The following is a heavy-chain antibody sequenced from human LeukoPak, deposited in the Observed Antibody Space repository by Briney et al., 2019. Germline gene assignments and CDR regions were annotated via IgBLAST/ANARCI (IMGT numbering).Heavy chain of an antibody. CDR3: ATGVAPLAANTLAY. D-gene: IGHD3-16*01. J-gene: IGHJ4*02. Sequence: GGSLRLSCAASGFTVITNDMTWVRQAPGKGLEGVSVPYRDRNTKHAASVQGRFTISRDNSKNTLYLEMNSLSPDDTLVYYCATGVAPLAANTLAYWGQGTLVTVSS. V-gene: IGHV3-53*01. CDR2: PYRDRNT. CDR1: GFTVITND.